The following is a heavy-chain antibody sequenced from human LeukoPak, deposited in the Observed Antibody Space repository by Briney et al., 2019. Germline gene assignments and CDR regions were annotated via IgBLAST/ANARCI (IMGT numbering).Heavy chain of an antibody. Sequence: GASVKVSCKVSGYTLTELSMHWVRQAPGKGLEWMGGFDPEDGETIYAQKFQGRVTMTEDTSTDTAYMELSSLRSEDTAVYYCLIRYYDSSGYYYNDYWGQGTLVTVSS. CDR3: LIRYYDSSGYYYNDY. J-gene: IGHJ4*02. D-gene: IGHD3-22*01. CDR2: FDPEDGET. V-gene: IGHV1-24*01. CDR1: GYTLTELS.